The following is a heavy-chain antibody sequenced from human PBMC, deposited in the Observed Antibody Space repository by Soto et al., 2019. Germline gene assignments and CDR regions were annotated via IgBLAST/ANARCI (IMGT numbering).Heavy chain of an antibody. CDR1: GYTLTELS. CDR2: FDPEDGET. CDR3: ATDYGIAARSRKRQQYYYYYYMDV. J-gene: IGHJ6*03. Sequence: QVQLVQSGAEVKKPGASVKVSCKVSGYTLTELSMHWVRQAPGKGLEWMGGFDPEDGETIYAQKFQGRVTMTEDTSTDTAYMELSSLRSEDTAVYYCATDYGIAARSRKRQQYYYYYYMDVWGKGTTVTVSS. V-gene: IGHV1-24*01. D-gene: IGHD6-6*01.